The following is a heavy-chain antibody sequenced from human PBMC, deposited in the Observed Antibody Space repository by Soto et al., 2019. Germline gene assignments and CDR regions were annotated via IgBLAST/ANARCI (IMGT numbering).Heavy chain of an antibody. D-gene: IGHD3-10*01. CDR2: ISSSSSYI. CDR3: ARDGYYYGSGSYYSAAEGFDY. V-gene: IGHV3-21*01. CDR1: GFTFSSYS. Sequence: EVQLVESGGGLVKPGGSLRRSCAASGFTFSSYSMNWVRQAPGKGLEWLSSISSSSSYIYYADSVKGRFTISRDNAKNSLYLQMNSLRAEDTAVYYCARDGYYYGSGSYYSAAEGFDYWGQGTLVTVSS. J-gene: IGHJ4*02.